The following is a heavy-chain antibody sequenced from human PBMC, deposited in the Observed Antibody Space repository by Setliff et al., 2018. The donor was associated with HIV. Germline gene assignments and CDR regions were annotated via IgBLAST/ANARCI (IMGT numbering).Heavy chain of an antibody. Sequence: ASVKVSCKASGYTFTSYAMHWVRQAPGQRLEWMGWINAGNGNTKYSQKFQGRVTSTRDTYASTAYMELSSLRSEDTAVYYCARVRGIGAYNYYYMDVWGKGTTVTVSS. V-gene: IGHV1-3*01. D-gene: IGHD1-26*01. CDR1: GYTFTSYA. CDR3: ARVRGIGAYNYYYMDV. CDR2: INAGNGNT. J-gene: IGHJ6*03.